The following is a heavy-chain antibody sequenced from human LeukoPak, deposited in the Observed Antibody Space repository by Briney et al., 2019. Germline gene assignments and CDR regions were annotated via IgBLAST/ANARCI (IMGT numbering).Heavy chain of an antibody. Sequence: PGGPLRLSCAASGFTFSSYAMHWVRHAPGKGLEWVAVISYDGSNKYYADSVKGRFTISRDNAKNSLYLQMNSLRAEDTAVYYCARGNYGGNPWDYYYGMDVWGQGTTVTVSS. CDR2: ISYDGSNK. V-gene: IGHV3-30-3*01. J-gene: IGHJ6*02. CDR1: GFTFSSYA. D-gene: IGHD4-23*01. CDR3: ARGNYGGNPWDYYYGMDV.